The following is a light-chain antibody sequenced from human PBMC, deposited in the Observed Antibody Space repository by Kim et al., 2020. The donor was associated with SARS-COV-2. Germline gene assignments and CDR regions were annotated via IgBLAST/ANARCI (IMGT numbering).Light chain of an antibody. CDR2: EDS. CDR1: KVGDKD. CDR3: QAWDSSTGV. Sequence: SASPGQTASISCSGDKVGDKDACWYQQKPGQSAVLVIDEDSKRPAGIPGRFAGTNAGNTAPLTSSGTQAMDEADYCWQAWDSSTGVFGTGTKVTVL. V-gene: IGLV3-1*01. J-gene: IGLJ1*01.